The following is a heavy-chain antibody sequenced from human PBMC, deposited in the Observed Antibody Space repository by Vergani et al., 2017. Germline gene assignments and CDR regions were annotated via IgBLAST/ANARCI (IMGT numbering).Heavy chain of an antibody. CDR1: GYSFTSYC. CDR3: ARGSMSTGTYYSDY. D-gene: IGHD5/OR15-5a*01. CDR2: IYPGDSDT. V-gene: IGHV5-51*03. Sequence: EVQLVQSGAEVKKPGESLKISCKGSGYSFTSYCIGWLPQMPGKGRGWMGIIYPGDSDTRYSPSFQGQVTISADKSISTAYLQWSSLKASDSAMYYCARGSMSTGTYYSDYWGQGTLVTVSS. J-gene: IGHJ4*02.